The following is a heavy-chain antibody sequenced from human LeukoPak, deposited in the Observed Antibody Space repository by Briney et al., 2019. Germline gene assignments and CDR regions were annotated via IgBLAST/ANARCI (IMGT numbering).Heavy chain of an antibody. CDR3: ARRPRNSENYGGPSGPDY. CDR1: GGSISSGDYY. V-gene: IGHV4-30-4*01. J-gene: IGHJ4*02. Sequence: SQTLSLTCTVSGGSISSGDYYWSWIRQPPGKGLEWIGYIYYSGSTYYNPSLKSRVTISVDTSKNQFSLKMSSVTAADTAMYYCARRPRNSENYGGPSGPDYWGQGTQVTVSS. D-gene: IGHD4-23*01. CDR2: IYYSGST.